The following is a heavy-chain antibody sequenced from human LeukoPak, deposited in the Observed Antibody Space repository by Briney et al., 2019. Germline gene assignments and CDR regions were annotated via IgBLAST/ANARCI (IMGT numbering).Heavy chain of an antibody. V-gene: IGHV1-18*01. CDR3: ARDWSLVPAADFEY. Sequence: GASVKVSCKASGYTFTSYGISWVRQAPGQGLEWMGWISGYNDKTKYLEKFQGRVTLTIDTSTSTAYMELRSLRSDDTAVYYCARDWSLVPAADFEYWGQGTLVTVSS. D-gene: IGHD2-2*01. J-gene: IGHJ4*02. CDR2: ISGYNDKT. CDR1: GYTFTSYG.